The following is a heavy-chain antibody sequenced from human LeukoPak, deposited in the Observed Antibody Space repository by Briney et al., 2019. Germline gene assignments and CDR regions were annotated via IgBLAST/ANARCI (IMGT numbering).Heavy chain of an antibody. V-gene: IGHV3-23*01. CDR2: ISGSGGST. CDR1: GFTFSSYA. J-gene: IGHJ4*02. CDR3: AKAVRATQYYFDY. D-gene: IGHD1-26*01. Sequence: GGSLRLSCAASGFTFSSYAMSWVRQAPGKGLEWVSVISGSGGSTNYADSVKGRFTISRDNSKNTLYLQMNSLRAEDTAVYYCAKAVRATQYYFDYWGQGTLVTVSS.